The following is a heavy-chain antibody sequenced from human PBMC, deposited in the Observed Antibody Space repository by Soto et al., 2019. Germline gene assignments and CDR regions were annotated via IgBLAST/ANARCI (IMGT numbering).Heavy chain of an antibody. J-gene: IGHJ4*02. CDR3: ARAPRGNYGYPSYFDY. CDR1: GGSISSGGYS. D-gene: IGHD3-10*01. V-gene: IGHV4-30-2*01. Sequence: SETLSLTCAVSGGSISSGGYSWSWIRQPPGKGLEWIGYIYHSGSTYYNPSLKSRVTISVDRSKNQFSLKLSSVTAADTAVYYCARAPRGNYGYPSYFDYWGKGSLVTV. CDR2: IYHSGST.